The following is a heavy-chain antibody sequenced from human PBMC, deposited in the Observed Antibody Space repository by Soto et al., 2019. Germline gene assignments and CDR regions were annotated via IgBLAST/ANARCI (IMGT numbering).Heavy chain of an antibody. CDR2: ISPHNFNT. Sequence: EASVKISCKASGYTFTHFYITWVRQAPGQGLEWMGAISPHNFNTNFAQEFQGRVTLTTDTSTNTAYMELRSLTSDDTAVYYCARDEGGYDILHGYYKAHQFDYCREVDLVP. D-gene: IGHD3-9*01. J-gene: IGHJ4*02. CDR3: ARDEGGYDILHGYYKAHQFDY. V-gene: IGHV1-18*01. CDR1: GYTFTHFY.